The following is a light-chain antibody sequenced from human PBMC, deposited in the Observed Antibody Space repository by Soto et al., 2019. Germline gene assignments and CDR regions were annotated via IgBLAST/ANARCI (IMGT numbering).Light chain of an antibody. CDR2: DVS. CDR1: SSDVGAYNF. Sequence: QSALTQPASVSGSPGLSITISCTGTSSDVGAYNFVSWYQQHPDKAPKLMIFDVSNRPSGVSNRFSGSKSGNTASLTISGLQSEDEAEYYCSSYTTSSNYVFXTGTKVTVL. CDR3: SSYTTSSNYV. V-gene: IGLV2-14*03. J-gene: IGLJ1*01.